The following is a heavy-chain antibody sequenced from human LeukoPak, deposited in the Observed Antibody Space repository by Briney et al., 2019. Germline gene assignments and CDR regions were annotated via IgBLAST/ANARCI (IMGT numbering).Heavy chain of an antibody. CDR1: GFTFSSYW. J-gene: IGHJ4*02. D-gene: IGHD4-23*01. CDR2: IKQDGSEK. V-gene: IGHV3-7*01. Sequence: GGSLRLSCAASGFTFSSYWMSWVRQAPGKGLEWVANIKQDGSEKYYVDSVKGRFTISRDNAKNSLYLQMNSLRAEDTAVYYCARDGPRYGGNSVVPFDYRGQGTLVTVSS. CDR3: ARDGPRYGGNSVVPFDY.